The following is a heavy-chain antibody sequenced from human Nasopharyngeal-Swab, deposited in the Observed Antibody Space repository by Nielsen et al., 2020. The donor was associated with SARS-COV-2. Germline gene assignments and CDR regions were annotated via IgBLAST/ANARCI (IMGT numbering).Heavy chain of an antibody. Sequence: GEALMISCAASGFTFNNCNFNWVRLAPGKGLERLSSISSSSSYLYYAYSVRGRFTISRDNAKNSLYLQMNTLRAEDTAVYYCARDGLDYDFWSTYFMDVWGQGTTVTVSS. D-gene: IGHD3-3*01. CDR3: ARDGLDYDFWSTYFMDV. V-gene: IGHV3-21*01. J-gene: IGHJ6*02. CDR1: GFTFNNCN. CDR2: ISSSSSYL.